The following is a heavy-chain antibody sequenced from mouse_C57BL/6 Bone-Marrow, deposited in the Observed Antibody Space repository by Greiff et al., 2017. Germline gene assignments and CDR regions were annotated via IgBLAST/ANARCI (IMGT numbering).Heavy chain of an antibody. CDR2: IHPNSGST. Sequence: QVQLQQPGAELVKPGASVKLSCKASGYTFTSYWMHWVKQRPVQGLEWIGMIHPNSGSTNYNEKFKSTATLPVAKSSSTAYMQLSSLTSEDSAVYYWARDLITTLGATNNWYFDVGGTGTTVTVSS. D-gene: IGHD1-1*01. J-gene: IGHJ1*03. V-gene: IGHV1-64*01. CDR1: GYTFTSYW. CDR3: ARDLITTLGATNNWYFDV.